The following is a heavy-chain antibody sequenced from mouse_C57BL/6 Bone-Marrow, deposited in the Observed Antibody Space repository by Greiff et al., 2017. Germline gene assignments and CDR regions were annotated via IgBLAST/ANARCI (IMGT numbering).Heavy chain of an antibody. CDR3: ARERTKSNPYYAMDY. J-gene: IGHJ4*01. Sequence: EVKLQESGGGLVQPGGSLKLSCAASGIDFSRYWMSWVRRAPGKGLEWIGEINPDSSTINYAPSLKDKFIISRDNAKNTLYLQMSKVRSEDTALYYCARERTKSNPYYAMDYWGQGTSVTVSS. D-gene: IGHD2-5*01. CDR1: GIDFSRYW. CDR2: INPDSSTI. V-gene: IGHV4-1*01.